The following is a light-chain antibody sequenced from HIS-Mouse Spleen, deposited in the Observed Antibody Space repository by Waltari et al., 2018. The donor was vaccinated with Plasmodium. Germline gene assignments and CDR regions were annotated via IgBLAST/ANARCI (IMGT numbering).Light chain of an antibody. J-gene: IGKJ2*01. V-gene: IGKV1-6*01. CDR1: QGIRND. CDR3: LQDYNYPYT. CDR2: AAS. Sequence: AIQMTQSPSSLSASVGDSVTITCRARQGIRNDLGWYQQKPGKAPKLLISAASSLQSGVPSRFSGSGSGTDFTLTISSLQPEDFATYYCLQDYNYPYTFGQGTKLEIK.